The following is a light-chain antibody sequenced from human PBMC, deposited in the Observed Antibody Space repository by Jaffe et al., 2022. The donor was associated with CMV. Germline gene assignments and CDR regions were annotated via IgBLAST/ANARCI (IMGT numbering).Light chain of an antibody. Sequence: DIQMTQSPSSLSASVGDRVTITCRASQNINNYLNWYQQIPGEAPKLLIYVASSLQSGVPSRFTGSGSGTDFTLTISSLQPEDFATYYCQQSYSSPFTFGPGTTVDIK. J-gene: IGKJ3*01. CDR2: VAS. V-gene: IGKV1-39*01. CDR3: QQSYSSPFT. CDR1: QNINNY.